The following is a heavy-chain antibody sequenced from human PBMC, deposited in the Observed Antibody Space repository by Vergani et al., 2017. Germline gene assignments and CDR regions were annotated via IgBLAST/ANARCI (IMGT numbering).Heavy chain of an antibody. D-gene: IGHD2-2*02. J-gene: IGHJ6*03. CDR1: GYTFTSYA. CDR2: INAGNGNT. CDR3: ASSRYCSSTSCYTHYYYYMDV. Sequence: QVQLVQSGAEVKKPGASVKVSCKASGYTFTSYAMHWVRQAPGQRLEWMGWINAGNGNTKYSQKFQGRVTITRDTSASTAYMELSSLRSEDTAVYYCASSRYCSSTSCYTHYYYYMDVWGKGTTVTVSS. V-gene: IGHV1-3*01.